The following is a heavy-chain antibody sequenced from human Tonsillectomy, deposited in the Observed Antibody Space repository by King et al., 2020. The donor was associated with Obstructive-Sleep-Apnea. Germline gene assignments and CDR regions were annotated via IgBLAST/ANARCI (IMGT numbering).Heavy chain of an antibody. V-gene: IGHV3-7*03. D-gene: IGHD6-13*01. CDR2: IKQDGSEK. CDR1: GFTFSSYW. Sequence: VQLVESGGGLVQPGGSLRLSCAASGFTFSSYWMSWVRQAPGKGLEWVANIKQDGSEKYYVDSVKGRFPISRDNAKNSLYLQMNSLRAEDTAVYYCARRGPSIAAPYTVIFDYWGQGTLVTVSS. CDR3: ARRGPSIAAPYTVIFDY. J-gene: IGHJ4*02.